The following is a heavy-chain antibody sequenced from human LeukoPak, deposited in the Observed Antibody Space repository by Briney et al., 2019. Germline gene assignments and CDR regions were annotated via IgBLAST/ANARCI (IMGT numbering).Heavy chain of an antibody. CDR3: ALKGYCSSTSCYMADY. CDR1: GGSISSYY. D-gene: IGHD2-2*01. CDR2: IYYSGST. J-gene: IGHJ4*02. Sequence: SETLSLTCTVSGGSISSYYWSWIRQPPGKGLEWIGYIYYSGSTNYNPSLKSRVTISVDTSKNQFSLKLSSVTAADTAVYYCALKGYCSSTSCYMADYWGQGTLVTVSS. V-gene: IGHV4-59*08.